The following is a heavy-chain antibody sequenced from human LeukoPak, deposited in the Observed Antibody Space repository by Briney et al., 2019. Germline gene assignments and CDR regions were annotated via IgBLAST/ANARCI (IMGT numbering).Heavy chain of an antibody. J-gene: IGHJ6*03. V-gene: IGHV3-48*01. CDR2: INGNSAAI. CDR3: ARVLRYCSGGNCYSGGLGYMDV. CDR1: GFTFSSYS. D-gene: IGHD2-15*01. Sequence: GGSLRLSCAASGFTFSSYSMNWVRQAPGKGLEWVSFINGNSAAINYADSVRGRFTISRDNAKNSVYLQMNSLRAEDTAVYYCARVLRYCSGGNCYSGGLGYMDVWGKGTTVTISS.